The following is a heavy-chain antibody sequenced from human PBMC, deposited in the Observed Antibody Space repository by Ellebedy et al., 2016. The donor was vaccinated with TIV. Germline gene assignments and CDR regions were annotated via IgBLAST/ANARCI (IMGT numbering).Heavy chain of an antibody. V-gene: IGHV3-21*01. J-gene: IGHJ4*02. Sequence: GESLKISCAASGFTFSSSNMNWVRQAPGKGLEWVSSISSNSGNKYCADSVEGRFTISRDNARNSLYLQMNSLRAEDTAVYYCARDLHFAFDYWGRGTLVTVSS. CDR2: ISSNSGNK. CDR1: GFTFSSSN. CDR3: ARDLHFAFDY.